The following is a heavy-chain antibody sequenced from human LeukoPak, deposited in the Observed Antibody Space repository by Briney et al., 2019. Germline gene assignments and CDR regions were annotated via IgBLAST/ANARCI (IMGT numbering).Heavy chain of an antibody. CDR1: GGTFSSYA. Sequence: SVKASCKASGGTFSSYAISWVRQAPGQGLEWMGGIIPIFGTANYAQKFQGRVTITTDESTSTAYMELSSLRSEDTAVYYCARASVVVPAAAESYYYYYMDVWGKGTTVTVSS. D-gene: IGHD2-2*01. CDR3: ARASVVVPAAAESYYYYYMDV. J-gene: IGHJ6*03. V-gene: IGHV1-69*05. CDR2: IIPIFGTA.